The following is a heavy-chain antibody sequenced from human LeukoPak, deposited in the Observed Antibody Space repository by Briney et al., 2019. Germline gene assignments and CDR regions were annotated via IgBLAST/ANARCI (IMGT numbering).Heavy chain of an antibody. D-gene: IGHD5-18*01. Sequence: ASVKVSCKASGYTFTTYAMNWVRQAPGQGLEWMGWINTNTGNPAYAQGFTGRFVFSLDTSVSTAYLQISSLKADDTAVYYCAREVAIGRAAMEGLLHWGQGTPVTVSS. J-gene: IGHJ4*02. V-gene: IGHV7-4-1*02. CDR2: INTNTGNP. CDR1: GYTFTTYA. CDR3: AREVAIGRAAMEGLLH.